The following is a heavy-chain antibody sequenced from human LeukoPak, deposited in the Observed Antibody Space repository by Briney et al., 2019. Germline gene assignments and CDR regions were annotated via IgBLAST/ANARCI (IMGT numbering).Heavy chain of an antibody. CDR3: AKRRRDGYNSPIDY. Sequence: GGSLRLSCAASGFTFRSYAMSWVRQAPGKGLEWVSAISGSGGITYYADSVKGRFTISRDNSKNTLYLQMNSLRAEDTALYYCAKRRRDGYNSPIDYWGQGTLVTVSS. CDR1: GFTFRSYA. D-gene: IGHD5-24*01. J-gene: IGHJ4*02. V-gene: IGHV3-23*01. CDR2: ISGSGGIT.